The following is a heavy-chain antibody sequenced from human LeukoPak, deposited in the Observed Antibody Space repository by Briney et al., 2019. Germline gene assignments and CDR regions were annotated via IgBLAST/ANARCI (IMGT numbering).Heavy chain of an antibody. D-gene: IGHD5-24*01. CDR2: IYYSGST. Sequence: SETLSLTCTVSGGSISSYYWSWIRQPAGKGLEWIGSIYYSGSTYYNPSLKSRVTISVDTSKNQFSLKLSSVTAADTAVYYCARGIGMATIRLYYFDYWGQGTLVTVSS. V-gene: IGHV4-4*07. CDR1: GGSISSYY. CDR3: ARGIGMATIRLYYFDY. J-gene: IGHJ4*02.